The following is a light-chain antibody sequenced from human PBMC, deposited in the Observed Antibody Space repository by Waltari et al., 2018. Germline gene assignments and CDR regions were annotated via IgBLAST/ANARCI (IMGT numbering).Light chain of an antibody. CDR2: AAS. J-gene: IGKJ1*01. Sequence: DIVMTQSPSSLSASVGDRVTITCRASQSISSYLNWYQQKPGKAPKLLIYAASSLQSGVPSRFSGSGSGTDFTLTISSLQPEDFATYYCQQSYSTPPWTFGQGTKVEIK. CDR3: QQSYSTPPWT. V-gene: IGKV1-39*01. CDR1: QSISSY.